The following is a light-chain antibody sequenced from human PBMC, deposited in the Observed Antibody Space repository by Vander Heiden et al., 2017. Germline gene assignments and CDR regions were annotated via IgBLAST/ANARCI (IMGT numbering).Light chain of an antibody. CDR2: QDS. CDR3: QAWDSSVV. CDR1: NLGAKY. Sequence: SYELTQPPSVSVSPGQTASIACPGVNLGAKYACWYQQKPGQSPVLVIYQDSKRPSGIPERFSGSNSGNTATLTISGTQAMDEADYYCQAWDSSVVFGGGTKLTVL. J-gene: IGLJ2*01. V-gene: IGLV3-1*01.